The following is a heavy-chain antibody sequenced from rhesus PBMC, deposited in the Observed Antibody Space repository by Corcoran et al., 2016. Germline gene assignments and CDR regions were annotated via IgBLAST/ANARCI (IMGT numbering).Heavy chain of an antibody. J-gene: IGHJ6*01. CDR3: ARYTYGLDS. Sequence: QVQLQESGPGLVKPSETLSLTCAVSGGSVSSSNWWSWVRQSPGKGLEWIGYVSASRSSTYSNPSLKSRVTISTDTSKNQFSLKLSSVTAADTAVYYCARYTYGLDSWGQGVVVTVSS. CDR2: VSASRSST. V-gene: IGHV4-65*01. D-gene: IGHD2-39*02. CDR1: GGSVSSSNW.